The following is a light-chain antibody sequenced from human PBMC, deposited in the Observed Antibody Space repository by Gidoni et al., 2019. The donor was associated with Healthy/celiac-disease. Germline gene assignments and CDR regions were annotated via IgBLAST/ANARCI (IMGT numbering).Light chain of an antibody. Sequence: EIVLTHSPATLSLSPGERATLSCRASQSVSSYLAWYQQKPGQAPRLLIYDASNRATGIPARFSVSGSGTDFTLTISSLEPEDFAVYYCQQRSNWPRALTFGGGTKVEIK. CDR1: QSVSSY. CDR3: QQRSNWPRALT. J-gene: IGKJ4*01. V-gene: IGKV3-11*01. CDR2: DAS.